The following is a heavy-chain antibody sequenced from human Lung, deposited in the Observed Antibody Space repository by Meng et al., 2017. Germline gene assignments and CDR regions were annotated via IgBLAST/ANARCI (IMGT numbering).Heavy chain of an antibody. CDR2: IYYSGST. D-gene: IGHD3-10*01. Sequence: HLQPEESGPGLGTPAAALVRTCTVSVGSISSISYYWGRFRQPPGKGLEWIGSIYYSGSTYYNPSLKSRVTISGDTSKNQFSLKLSSVTAADTAVYYCARVDYYGSGSRMFDPWGQGALVTVSS. CDR3: ARVDYYGSGSRMFDP. CDR1: VGSISSISYY. J-gene: IGHJ5*02. V-gene: IGHV4-39*07.